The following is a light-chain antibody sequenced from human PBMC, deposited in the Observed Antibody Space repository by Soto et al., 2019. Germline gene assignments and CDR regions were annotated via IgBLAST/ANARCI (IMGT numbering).Light chain of an antibody. CDR3: QSYDSSLRAVV. J-gene: IGLJ2*01. CDR1: SSNIGAGYD. Sequence: QSVLTQPPSVSGAPGQRVTISCTGSSSNIGAGYDVHWYQLLPGTAPKLLIYGNSNRPSGVPDRFSGSKSGTSASLAITGLQAEDEADYYCQSYDSSLRAVVFGGGTKLTVL. V-gene: IGLV1-40*01. CDR2: GNS.